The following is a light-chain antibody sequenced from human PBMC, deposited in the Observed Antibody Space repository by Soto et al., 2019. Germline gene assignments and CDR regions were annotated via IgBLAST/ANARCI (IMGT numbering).Light chain of an antibody. CDR2: EVN. CDR3: CSYAGTSTPVV. CDR1: STDVGSYDL. V-gene: IGLV2-23*02. Sequence: QSVLTQPASVSGSPGQSITISCIGTSTDVGSYDLVSWYQQHPGKAPKLMIFEVNKRPSGVTNRFSASKSGNTASLTISGLQAEDEADYYCCSYAGTSTPVVFGGGTKVTVL. J-gene: IGLJ2*01.